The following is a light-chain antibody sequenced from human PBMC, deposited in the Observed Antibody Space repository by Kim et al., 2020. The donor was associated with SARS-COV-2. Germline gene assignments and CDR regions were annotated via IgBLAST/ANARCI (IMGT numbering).Light chain of an antibody. Sequence: NFMLTQPHSVSESPGKTITISCARSSGNIATNYVQWYQQRPGSAPTTVIYEDNRRPSGVPDRFSGSIDRSSNSASLTISGLKTDDEATYYCQSYNNSAVLFGRGTQLTVL. J-gene: IGLJ3*02. V-gene: IGLV6-57*03. CDR1: SGNIATNY. CDR3: QSYNNSAVL. CDR2: EDN.